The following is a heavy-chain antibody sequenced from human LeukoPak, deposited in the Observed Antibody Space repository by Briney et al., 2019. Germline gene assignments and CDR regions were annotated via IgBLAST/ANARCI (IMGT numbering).Heavy chain of an antibody. CDR2: IWYDGSNK. Sequence: GGSLRPPCAASGLPFRTYGMHWVRQAQGKGLEWVAVIWYDGSNKYYADSVKGRFTISRDNSKNTLYLQMNSLRAEDTAVYYCATRTEDSGYDEAFDYWGQGTLVTVSS. V-gene: IGHV3-33*01. CDR1: GLPFRTYG. CDR3: ATRTEDSGYDEAFDY. J-gene: IGHJ4*02. D-gene: IGHD5-12*01.